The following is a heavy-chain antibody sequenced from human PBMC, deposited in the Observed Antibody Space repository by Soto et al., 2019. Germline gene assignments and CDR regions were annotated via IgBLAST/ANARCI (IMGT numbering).Heavy chain of an antibody. CDR1: GGSFSGYY. V-gene: IGHV4-34*01. Sequence: SGSLALTWAVGGGSFSGYYLARIRQPPGTGLEWIGEINHSGSTNYNPSLKSRVTISVDTYKNQFSLKLTSVTAAETAVYYSAREKIPGLFEYSGQR. CDR2: INHSGST. J-gene: IGHJ4*02. CDR3: AREKIPGLFEY. D-gene: IGHD1-1*01.